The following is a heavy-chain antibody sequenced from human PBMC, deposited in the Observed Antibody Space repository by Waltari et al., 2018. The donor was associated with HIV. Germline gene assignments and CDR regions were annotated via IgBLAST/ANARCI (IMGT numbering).Heavy chain of an antibody. CDR3: AKNQGDITMIVVVINFDY. J-gene: IGHJ4*02. CDR2: MSGRGGST. CDR1: GFTFSSYA. D-gene: IGHD3-22*01. Sequence: EVQLVESGGGLVQPGGSLRLSCAASGFTFSSYAMSWVRQAPGKGLEWVSAMSGRGGSTNYADSVKGRFTISRDNSKNTLHLQMNSLRAEDTAVYYCAKNQGDITMIVVVINFDYWGQGTLVTVSS. V-gene: IGHV3-23*04.